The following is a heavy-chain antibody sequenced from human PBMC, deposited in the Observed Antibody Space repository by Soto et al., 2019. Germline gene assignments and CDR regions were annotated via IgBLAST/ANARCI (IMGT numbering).Heavy chain of an antibody. V-gene: IGHV3-30*18. CDR3: AKGIERGAEAIDY. J-gene: IGHJ4*02. D-gene: IGHD1-26*01. Sequence: QVQLVESGGGVVQPGRSLRLSCAASGFTFSSYGMHWVRQAPGKGLEWVAVISYDGSNKYYADSVKGRFTISRDNSKNTLYRQLNSRGAEDRAGYYGAKGIERGAEAIDYGGRGTRVTVSS. CDR2: ISYDGSNK. CDR1: GFTFSSYG.